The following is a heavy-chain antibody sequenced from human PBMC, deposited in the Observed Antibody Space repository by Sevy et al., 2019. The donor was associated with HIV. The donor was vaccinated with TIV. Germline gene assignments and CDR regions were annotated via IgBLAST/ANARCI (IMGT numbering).Heavy chain of an antibody. CDR3: AKQSIPDYSASPGYNHLDY. V-gene: IGHV3-30*18. CDR1: GFTFRSYD. CDR2: ISSDGSDK. J-gene: IGHJ4*02. Sequence: GGSLRLSCVVSGFTFRSYDMHWVRQAPGKGLEWVAAISSDGSDKYYADSVKGRFIISRDNSRDTLYVQMNRLRPEEDTAIYYCAKQSIPDYSASPGYNHLDYWGQGTLVTVSS. D-gene: IGHD3-9*01.